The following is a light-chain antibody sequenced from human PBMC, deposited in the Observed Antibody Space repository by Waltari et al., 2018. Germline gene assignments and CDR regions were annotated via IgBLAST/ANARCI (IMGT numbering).Light chain of an antibody. CDR3: SSSSTSFSYV. CDR2: GVS. Sequence: QSALTQPASLSGSPGQSITISCTGTSSDVGAYNYVTWDQQHPDNAPKVIILGVSRRPSGVPGRFSGSRSSNTASLTISGLQVEDEADYYCSSSSTSFSYVFGTGTTVTVL. J-gene: IGLJ1*01. CDR1: SSDVGAYNY. V-gene: IGLV2-14*03.